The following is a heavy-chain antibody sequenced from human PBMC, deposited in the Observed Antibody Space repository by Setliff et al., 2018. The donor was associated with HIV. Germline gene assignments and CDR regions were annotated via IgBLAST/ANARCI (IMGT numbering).Heavy chain of an antibody. CDR1: GGSFSAYY. CDR2: ISHTGST. D-gene: IGHD2-2*02. J-gene: IGHJ4*02. V-gene: IGHV4-34*01. CDR3: ARDKRYRFPFDS. Sequence: ASETLSLTCAVYGGSFSAYYWSWIRQSPEMGLEWIAEISHTGSTKYNPSLGSRVTISLATSKNQFSLSLRSLSAADTAVYYCARDKRYRFPFDSWGQGTLVTVSS.